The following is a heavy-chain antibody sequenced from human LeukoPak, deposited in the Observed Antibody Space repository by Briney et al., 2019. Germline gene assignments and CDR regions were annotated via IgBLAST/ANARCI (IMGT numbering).Heavy chain of an antibody. V-gene: IGHV4-31*03. CDR2: IYYSGTT. CDR1: GGSISSGGYY. D-gene: IGHD6-13*01. J-gene: IGHJ4*02. CDR3: ARDGSSSWAFFEH. Sequence: SQTLSLTCTVSGGSISSGGYYWNWIRQHPGKGLEWIGYIYYSGTTNHNPSLKSRVIMSVDTSKNQFSLKLTSVTAADTAVYYCARDGSSSWAFFEHWGQGTLVTVSS.